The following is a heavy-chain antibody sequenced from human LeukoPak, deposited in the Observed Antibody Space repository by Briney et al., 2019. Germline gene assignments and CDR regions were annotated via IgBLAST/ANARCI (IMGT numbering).Heavy chain of an antibody. CDR1: GGSFSGYY. D-gene: IGHD3-10*01. V-gene: IGHV4-34*01. CDR3: ARGGITMVRGVFGYYYYGMDV. Sequence: PSETLSLTCAVYGGSFSGYYWSWIRQPPGKGLEWIGEINHSGSTNYNPSLKSRVIISVDTSKNQFSLKLSSVTAADTAVYYCARGGITMVRGVFGYYYYGMDVWGKGTTVTVSS. CDR2: INHSGST. J-gene: IGHJ6*04.